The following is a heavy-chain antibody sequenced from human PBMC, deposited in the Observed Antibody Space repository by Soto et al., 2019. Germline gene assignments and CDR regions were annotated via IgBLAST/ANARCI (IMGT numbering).Heavy chain of an antibody. J-gene: IGHJ4*02. V-gene: IGHV4-59*08. CDR2: IYYNGIT. CDR3: ARHSCSGDSCYFFNY. CDR1: GGSISSYY. Sequence: SETLSLTCTVSGGSISSYYWSWIRQPPGKGLEWIGYIYYNGITSYNPSLKSRVTISVDTSKKQFSLKLRSVTAADSALYYCARHSCSGDSCYFFNYWGQGTLVTVS. D-gene: IGHD2-15*01.